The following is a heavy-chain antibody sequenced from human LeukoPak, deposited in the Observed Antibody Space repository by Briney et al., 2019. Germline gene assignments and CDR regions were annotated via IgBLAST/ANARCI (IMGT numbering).Heavy chain of an antibody. CDR3: ARASHDYGDYSHFDY. CDR2: INHSGST. Sequence: PSETLSLTCAVYGGSFSGYYWSWIRQPPGKGLEWIGEINHSGSTNYNPSLKSRVTISVDKSKNQFSLKLSSVTAADTAVYYCARASHDYGDYSHFDYWGQGTLVTVSS. J-gene: IGHJ4*02. D-gene: IGHD4-17*01. CDR1: GGSFSGYY. V-gene: IGHV4-34*01.